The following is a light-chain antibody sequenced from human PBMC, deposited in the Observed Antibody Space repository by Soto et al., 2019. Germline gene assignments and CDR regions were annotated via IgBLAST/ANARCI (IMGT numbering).Light chain of an antibody. J-gene: IGKJ4*01. CDR1: QSVGTN. CDR3: QQYDNWPPLT. CDR2: GAS. V-gene: IGKV3-15*01. Sequence: EIVLTQSPGTLSLSPGERATLSCRASQSVGTNLAWYRHKPGQAPRLLIYGASTRATGIPARISGSGSGTEFSLTISSLQSEDLAFYYCQQYDNWPPLTFGGGTKVDIK.